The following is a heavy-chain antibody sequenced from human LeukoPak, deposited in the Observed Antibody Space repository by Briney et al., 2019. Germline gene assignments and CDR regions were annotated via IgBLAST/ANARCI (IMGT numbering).Heavy chain of an antibody. CDR1: GVTLSSFA. CDR3: AKDRTVGASCWYFDL. V-gene: IGHV3-23*01. D-gene: IGHD1-26*01. Sequence: PGGSLRLSCAASGVTLSSFAMSWARQAPGKGLEWVSGISSSGSGDNTYYADSVKGRFTISRDSSKNTLFLHMNTLRAEDTAIYYCAKDRTVGASCWYFDLWGRGTLVTVSS. J-gene: IGHJ2*01. CDR2: ISSSGSGDNT.